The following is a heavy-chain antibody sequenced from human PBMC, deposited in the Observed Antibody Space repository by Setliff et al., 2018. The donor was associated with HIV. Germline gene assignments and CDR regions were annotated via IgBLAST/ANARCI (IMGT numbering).Heavy chain of an antibody. D-gene: IGHD2-21*02. CDR1: GFTFSSYS. CDR3: AGLVVVETAGDIFDL. CDR2: TSSSGATI. J-gene: IGHJ3*01. Sequence: PGGSLRLSCAASGFTFSSYSMNWVRQAPGKGLDWVSYTSSSGATIYYADSVKGRFTIYRDNTKNSLYLQMNILRTEDTAVYYCAGLVVVETAGDIFDLWGQGTPVTVSS. V-gene: IGHV3-48*04.